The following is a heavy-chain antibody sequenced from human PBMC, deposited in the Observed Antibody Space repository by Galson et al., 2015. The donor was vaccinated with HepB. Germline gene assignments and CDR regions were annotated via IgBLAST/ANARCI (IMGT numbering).Heavy chain of an antibody. Sequence: SLRLSCAASGFTVSSNYMSWVRQAPGKGLEWVSVIYSGGSTYYADSVKGRFTISRDNSKNTLYLQMNSLRAEDTAVYYCARDRPNYYDSSGYLDYWGQGTLVTVSS. CDR2: IYSGGST. J-gene: IGHJ4*02. CDR3: ARDRPNYYDSSGYLDY. D-gene: IGHD3-22*01. CDR1: GFTVSSNY. V-gene: IGHV3-53*01.